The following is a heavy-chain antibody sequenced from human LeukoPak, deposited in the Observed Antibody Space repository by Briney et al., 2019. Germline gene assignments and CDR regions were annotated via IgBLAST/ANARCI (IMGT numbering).Heavy chain of an antibody. V-gene: IGHV3-48*01. Sequence: GVLRLSCTASGFIFSNDPMNWVRQAPGQGLEWLSSIRDTGTDMYYAESVKGRFTISRDNAKNSLFLQMNSLRVEDTAVYYCVRDQSWSFDSWGQGTLVTVSS. D-gene: IGHD3-10*01. CDR2: IRDTGTDM. J-gene: IGHJ4*02. CDR3: VRDQSWSFDS. CDR1: GFIFSNDP.